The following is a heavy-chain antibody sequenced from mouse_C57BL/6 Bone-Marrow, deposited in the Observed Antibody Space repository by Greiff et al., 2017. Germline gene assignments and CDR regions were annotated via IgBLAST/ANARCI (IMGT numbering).Heavy chain of an antibody. D-gene: IGHD1-1*01. Sequence: VQLQQSGAELVRPGASVKLSCTASGFNIKDDYMHWVKQRPEQGLEWIGWIYPENGDTEYAAKFQGKATITADTASNTAYLQLSSLTSEDTAVYYCTCFCTTGYLDVWGTGTTVTVSS. V-gene: IGHV14-4*01. CDR1: GFNIKDDY. J-gene: IGHJ1*03. CDR2: IYPENGDT. CDR3: TCFCTTGYLDV.